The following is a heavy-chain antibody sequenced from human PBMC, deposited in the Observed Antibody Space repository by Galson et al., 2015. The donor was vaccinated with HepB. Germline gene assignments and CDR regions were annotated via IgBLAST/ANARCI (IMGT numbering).Heavy chain of an antibody. CDR1: GFTFSSYG. J-gene: IGHJ4*02. CDR3: AKDRSRDGWGYFDY. D-gene: IGHD1-26*01. Sequence: SLRLSCAASGFTFSSYGMHWVRQAPGKGLEWVAFIRYDGSNKYYADSVKGRFTISRDNSKDTLYLQMNSLRAEDTAVYYCAKDRSRDGWGYFDYWGQGTLVTVSS. CDR2: IRYDGSNK. V-gene: IGHV3-30*02.